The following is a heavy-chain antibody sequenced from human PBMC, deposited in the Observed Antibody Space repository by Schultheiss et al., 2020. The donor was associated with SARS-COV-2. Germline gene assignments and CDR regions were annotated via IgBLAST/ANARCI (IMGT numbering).Heavy chain of an antibody. J-gene: IGHJ5*02. Sequence: SETLSLTCTVSGGSISSSYWSWIRQPAGKGLEWIGRIYTSGSTNYNPSLKSRVTISVDTSKNQFSLKLSSVTAADTAVYYCARDSELAVAGSWFDPWGQGTLVTVSS. D-gene: IGHD6-19*01. V-gene: IGHV4-4*07. CDR3: ARDSELAVAGSWFDP. CDR2: IYTSGST. CDR1: GGSISSSY.